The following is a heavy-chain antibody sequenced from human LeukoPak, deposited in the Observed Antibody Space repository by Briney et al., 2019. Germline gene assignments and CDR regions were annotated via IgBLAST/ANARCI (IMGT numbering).Heavy chain of an antibody. D-gene: IGHD3-22*01. CDR3: AIMHPYYDGSGYWVQ. Sequence: PGGSLRLSCAASGFTFSSYAMSWVRQAPGKGLEWVSGISTSGGSSSYADSVKGRFTISRDNPGNTLYMQMNSLRAEDTALYYCAIMHPYYDGSGYWVQWGQGTLVTVSS. CDR2: ISTSGGSS. J-gene: IGHJ4*02. CDR1: GFTFSSYA. V-gene: IGHV3-23*01.